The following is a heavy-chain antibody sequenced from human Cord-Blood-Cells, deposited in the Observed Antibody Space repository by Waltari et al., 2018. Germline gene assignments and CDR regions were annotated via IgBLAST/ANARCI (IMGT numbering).Heavy chain of an antibody. D-gene: IGHD3-22*01. CDR3: ARDRRYYDSSGYFFDY. Sequence: VQPGGSLRLSCAASGFTFSDHYMDWVRQAPGKGLEWVGRTRNKANSYTTEYAASVKGRFTISRDDSKNSLYLQMNSLKTEDTAVYYCARDRRYYDSSGYFFDYWGQGTLVTVSS. CDR1: GFTFSDHY. J-gene: IGHJ4*02. V-gene: IGHV3-72*01. CDR2: TRNKANSYTT.